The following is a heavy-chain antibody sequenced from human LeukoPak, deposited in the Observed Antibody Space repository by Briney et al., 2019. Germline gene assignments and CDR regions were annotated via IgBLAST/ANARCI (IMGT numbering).Heavy chain of an antibody. J-gene: IGHJ4*02. V-gene: IGHV3-74*01. CDR1: GFMFSDYW. D-gene: IGHD1-14*01. CDR3: ARGVEPLAANTLAY. CDR2: INTVGTNT. Sequence: GGSLRLSCAASGFMFSDYWMYWVRQAPGKGLVWVSHINTVGTNTNYAGSVKGRFTISRDNSNNTLYLEMNSLSPDDTAVYYCARGVEPLAANTLAYWGQGALVTVSS.